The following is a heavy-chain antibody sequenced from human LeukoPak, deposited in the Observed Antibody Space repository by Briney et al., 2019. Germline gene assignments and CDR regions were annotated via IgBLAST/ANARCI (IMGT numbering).Heavy chain of an antibody. D-gene: IGHD4-17*01. J-gene: IGHJ4*02. CDR1: GFTVSSNY. Sequence: GGSLRLSCAASGFTVSSNYMSWVRRAPGKGLEWVSLIYSGGVTYYADSVKGRFTISRDNSKNTLYLQMNSLRAEDTAVYYCAGGAVTHPDYWGQGTLVTVSS. CDR2: IYSGGVT. V-gene: IGHV3-53*01. CDR3: AGGAVTHPDY.